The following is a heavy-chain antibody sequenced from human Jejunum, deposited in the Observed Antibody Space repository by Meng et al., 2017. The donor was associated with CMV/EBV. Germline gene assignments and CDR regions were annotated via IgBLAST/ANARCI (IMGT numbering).Heavy chain of an antibody. Sequence: DSISSYFWTWIRQPPGKGLEWIGYVYYSGTTTYNPSLRSRVAISIDTSKNQFSLKVNSLTAADTAVYYCASRSRNDESSSLYYFDYWGQGTLVTVSS. CDR2: VYYSGTT. CDR3: ASRSRNDESSSLYYFDY. J-gene: IGHJ4*02. D-gene: IGHD6-13*01. CDR1: DSISSYF. V-gene: IGHV4-59*01.